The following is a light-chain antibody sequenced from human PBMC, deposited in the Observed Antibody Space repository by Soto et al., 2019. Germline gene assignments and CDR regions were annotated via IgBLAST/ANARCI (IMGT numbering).Light chain of an antibody. V-gene: IGKV1-17*01. Sequence: DIQMTQSPSSLSAAVGDRVTMTCRASQGIGNGLGWYQQKPGKAPKRLIYAASSLQSGVPSRFSGSGSGTEFTLTTSSLQPEDFATYYCLQHNSYPITFGQGTRLEIK. CDR3: LQHNSYPIT. J-gene: IGKJ5*01. CDR2: AAS. CDR1: QGIGNG.